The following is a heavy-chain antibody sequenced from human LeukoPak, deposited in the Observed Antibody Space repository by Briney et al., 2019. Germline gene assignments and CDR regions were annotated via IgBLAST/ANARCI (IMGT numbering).Heavy chain of an antibody. J-gene: IGHJ6*03. Sequence: GGSLRLSCAASGFTFSFYWTTWVRQAPGKGLEWISYISSGGGSIIYYADSVKGRFTISRDNAKNSLYLQMNSLRAEDTAVYYCARYHPGPRSSGWQRDYYYYMDVWGKGTTVTISS. CDR2: ISSGGGSII. V-gene: IGHV3-11*01. CDR1: GFTFSFYW. CDR3: ARYHPGPRSSGWQRDYYYYMDV. D-gene: IGHD6-19*01.